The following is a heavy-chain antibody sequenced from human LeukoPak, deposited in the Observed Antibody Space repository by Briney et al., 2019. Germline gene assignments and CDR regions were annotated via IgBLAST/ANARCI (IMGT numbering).Heavy chain of an antibody. V-gene: IGHV4-59*01. CDR2: IYYSGST. CDR1: GGSISSYY. D-gene: IGHD3-16*01. J-gene: IGHJ3*02. CDR3: ARGSPGGDAFDI. Sequence: SETLSLNCTVSGGSISSYYWSWIRQPPGKGLEWIGYIYYSGSTNYNPSLKSRVTISVDTSKNQFSLKLSSVTAADTAVYYCARGSPGGDAFDIWGQGTMVTVSS.